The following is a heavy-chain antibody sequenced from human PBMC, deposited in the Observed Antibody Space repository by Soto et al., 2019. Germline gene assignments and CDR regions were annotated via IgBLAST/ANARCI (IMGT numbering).Heavy chain of an antibody. CDR3: ARGHRGVLDY. Sequence: GGSLIHSWAASGFPFSSYAMILVRQAPGKGLEWVSAISGSGGSTYYADSVKGRFTISRDNSKNTLYLQMNSLRDEDTAIYYCARGHRGVLDYWGQGTLVTVSS. J-gene: IGHJ4*02. D-gene: IGHD6-6*01. V-gene: IGHV3-23*01. CDR1: GFPFSSYA. CDR2: ISGSGGST.